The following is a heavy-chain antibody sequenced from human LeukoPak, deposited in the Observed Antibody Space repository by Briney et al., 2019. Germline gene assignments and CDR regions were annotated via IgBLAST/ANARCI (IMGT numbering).Heavy chain of an antibody. D-gene: IGHD5-12*01. CDR2: MNNGPGAT. V-gene: IGHV3-23*01. Sequence: GSLRLSCAASGFSFSTSPMSWVRQPPGRGLEWVSAMNNGPGATFYRDSVRGRFTISRDDSKSTLYLQMNSLRAEDTGTYYCAKTHYDLLDVWGQGTTVTVSS. CDR3: AKTHYDLLDV. CDR1: GFSFSTSP. J-gene: IGHJ6*02.